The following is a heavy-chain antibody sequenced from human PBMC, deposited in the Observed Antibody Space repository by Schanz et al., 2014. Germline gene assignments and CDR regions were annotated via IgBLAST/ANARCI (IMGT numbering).Heavy chain of an antibody. CDR1: GFPFSSYW. V-gene: IGHV3-74*02. CDR2: IKSDGSST. Sequence: VQLVDSGGGLVKPGGSLRLSCTASGFPFSSYWMHWVRQVPGKGLVWVSRIKSDGSSTSYADSVKGRFTISRDNAKNTLYLQMNSLRAEDTAVYYCAKSDAFDIWGQGTLVTDSS. CDR3: AKSDAFDI. J-gene: IGHJ3*02.